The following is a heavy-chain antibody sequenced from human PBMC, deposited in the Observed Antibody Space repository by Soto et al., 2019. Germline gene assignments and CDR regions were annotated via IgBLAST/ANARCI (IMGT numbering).Heavy chain of an antibody. CDR3: ARAFGEWLRSRYLVEWFDP. D-gene: IGHD5-12*01. CDR2: IYYSGST. Sequence: SETLSLTCTVSGGSISSGDYYWSWIRQPPGKGLEWIGYIYYSGSTYYNPSLKSRVTISVDTSKNQFSLKLSSVTAADTAVYYCARAFGEWLRSRYLVEWFDPWGQGTLVTVSS. J-gene: IGHJ5*02. V-gene: IGHV4-30-4*01. CDR1: GGSISSGDYY.